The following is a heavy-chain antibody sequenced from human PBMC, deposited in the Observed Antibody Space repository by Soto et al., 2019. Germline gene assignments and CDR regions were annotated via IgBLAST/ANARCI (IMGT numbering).Heavy chain of an antibody. CDR2: INAGNGNT. CDR3: ARDHHLMVYATGGYYYYGMDV. D-gene: IGHD2-8*01. V-gene: IGHV1-3*01. Sequence: ASVKVSCKASGYTFTSYAMHWVRQAPGQRLEWMGWINAGNGNTKYSQKFQGRVTITRDTSASTAYMELSSLRSEDTAVYYCARDHHLMVYATGGYYYYGMDVWGQGTTVTVSS. J-gene: IGHJ6*02. CDR1: GYTFTSYA.